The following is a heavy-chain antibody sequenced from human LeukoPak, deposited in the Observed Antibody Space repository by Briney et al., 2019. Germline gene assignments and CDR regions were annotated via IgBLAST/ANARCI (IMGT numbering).Heavy chain of an antibody. CDR3: AKRAVAGTEIYYYYYYGMDV. Sequence: GGSLRLSCAASGFTLNNYAMTWVRQAPGKGLEWVSAICSNGGNTYYADSVRGRFTISRDNSKNTLYLQMNSLRAEDTAVYYCAKRAVAGTEIYYYYYYGMDVWGKGTTVTVSS. V-gene: IGHV3-23*01. CDR2: ICSNGGNT. D-gene: IGHD6-19*01. J-gene: IGHJ6*04. CDR1: GFTLNNYA.